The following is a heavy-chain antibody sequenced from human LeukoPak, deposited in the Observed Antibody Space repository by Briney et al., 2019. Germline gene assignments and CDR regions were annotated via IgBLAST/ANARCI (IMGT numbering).Heavy chain of an antibody. J-gene: IGHJ4*02. CDR2: IFYSGTT. CDR3: ARLGPAAGTSFDY. V-gene: IGHV4-39*07. Sequence: SETLSLTCSVSGASISSNTYYWGWIRQPPGKGLGWIGSIFYSGTTYYNPSLKSRVTISVDTSNNQFSLRLSSVTAADTAVYYCARLGPAAGTSFDYWGQGTLVTVSS. D-gene: IGHD6-13*01. CDR1: GASISSNTYY.